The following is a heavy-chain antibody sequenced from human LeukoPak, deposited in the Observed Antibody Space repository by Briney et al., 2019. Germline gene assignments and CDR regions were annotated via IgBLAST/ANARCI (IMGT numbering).Heavy chain of an antibody. CDR1: GGSFSGYY. D-gene: IGHD1-26*01. CDR3: ARSRATLDY. V-gene: IGHV4-34*01. J-gene: IGHJ4*02. CDR2: INHSGST. Sequence: PSETLSLTCAVYGGSFSGYYWSWIRQPPGKGLEWIGEINHSGSTNYNPFLKSRVTISVDTSKNQFSLKLSSVTAADTAVYYCARSRATLDYWGQGTLVTVSS.